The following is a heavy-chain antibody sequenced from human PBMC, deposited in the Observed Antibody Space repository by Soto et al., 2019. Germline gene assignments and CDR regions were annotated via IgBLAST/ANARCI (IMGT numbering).Heavy chain of an antibody. D-gene: IGHD2-8*01. CDR2: INPSGGST. V-gene: IGHV1-46*01. CDR3: ARPPFPGCINGVCYPCDH. Sequence: QVQLVQSGAEVKKPGASVKVSCKASGYTFTHYYIHWVRQAPGQGLEWMGMINPSGGSTDYAQKFQGSGTMTTATSKTTVYMELSRMRGDDTAVYYCARPPFPGCINGVCYPCDHWGQGTLVTVSS. J-gene: IGHJ4*02. CDR1: GYTFTHYY.